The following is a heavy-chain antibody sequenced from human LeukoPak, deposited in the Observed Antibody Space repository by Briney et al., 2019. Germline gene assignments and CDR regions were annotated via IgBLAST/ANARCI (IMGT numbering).Heavy chain of an antibody. CDR1: GFTFSSYG. CDR2: INPDGSTT. J-gene: IGHJ5*02. Sequence: SGGSLRLSCAASGFTFSSYGMHWVRQAPGKGLEWVSRINPDGSTTTYADSVKGRFTISRDNAKNTVYLQMNSLRAEDTALYHCVRVLSGSWDWFDPWGQGTLVTVSS. D-gene: IGHD3-22*01. V-gene: IGHV3-74*01. CDR3: VRVLSGSWDWFDP.